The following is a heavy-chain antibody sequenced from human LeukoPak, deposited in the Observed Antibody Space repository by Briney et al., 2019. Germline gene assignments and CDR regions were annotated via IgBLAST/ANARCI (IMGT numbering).Heavy chain of an antibody. CDR1: GYSFSSYG. Sequence: ASVKVSCKASGYSFSSYGISWVRQVPGQGLEWMGWISAYNGNRNYAQNLQGRVTMTTDTSTSTAYMELRTLRSDDTAVYYCARDESRGPYYFDNWGQGTLVTVSS. J-gene: IGHJ4*02. CDR3: ARDESRGPYYFDN. CDR2: ISAYNGNR. V-gene: IGHV1-18*01.